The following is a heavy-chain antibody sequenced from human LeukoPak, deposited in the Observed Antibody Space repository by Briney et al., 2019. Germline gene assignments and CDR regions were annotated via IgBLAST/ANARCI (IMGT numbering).Heavy chain of an antibody. J-gene: IGHJ5*02. D-gene: IGHD5-12*01. CDR1: GFTFSSNA. Sequence: GGSLRLSCAASGFTFSSNAMSWVRQAPGKGREWVSGIGVSGGSTYYADSVKGRFTISRDNSKNTLYLQMNSLRAEDTAVYYCARSHIVATIAAPFDPWGQGTLVTVSS. CDR2: IGVSGGST. V-gene: IGHV3-23*01. CDR3: ARSHIVATIAAPFDP.